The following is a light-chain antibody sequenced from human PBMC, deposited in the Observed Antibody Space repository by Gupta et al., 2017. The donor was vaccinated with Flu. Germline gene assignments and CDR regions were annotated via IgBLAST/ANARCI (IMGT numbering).Light chain of an antibody. V-gene: IGKV1-5*03. CDR3: QQSGGS. Sequence: DRHMTQSPSTLPSPVGDRVTITCRASQSISRWLAWYQLKPGKAPKLLIFKASTLQSGVPSRFSCSGSGTEFTLTISSVQPDDSATYYCQQSGGSFGQGTKLEIK. J-gene: IGKJ2*03. CDR1: QSISRW. CDR2: KAS.